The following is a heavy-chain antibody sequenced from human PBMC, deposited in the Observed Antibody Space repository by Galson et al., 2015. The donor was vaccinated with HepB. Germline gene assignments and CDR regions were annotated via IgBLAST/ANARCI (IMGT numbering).Heavy chain of an antibody. Sequence: QSGAEVKKPGESLRISCKGSGYIFTSYWISWVRQMPGKGLEWMGRIDPSDSYTSYSPSFQGHVTTSADKSISTAYLQWSSLRASDTAMYYCARLTRGYSGYDDRDAFDIWGQGTMVTVSS. D-gene: IGHD5-12*01. CDR3: ARLTRGYSGYDDRDAFDI. V-gene: IGHV5-10-1*01. CDR1: GYIFTSYW. J-gene: IGHJ3*02. CDR2: IDPSDSYT.